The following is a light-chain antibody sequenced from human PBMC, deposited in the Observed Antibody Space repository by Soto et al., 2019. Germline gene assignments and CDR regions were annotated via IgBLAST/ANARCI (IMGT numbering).Light chain of an antibody. J-gene: IGKJ5*01. Sequence: DIQMTQSPSSLSASVGDRVTITCRASQDISVYLAWYQPKPGKVPKLLIYSASTLQSGVPSRFSGDGSGTDFTLTISSLQPEDVATDYCQKFNTAPLTVGQGTRLEIK. CDR3: QKFNTAPLT. V-gene: IGKV1-27*01. CDR2: SAS. CDR1: QDISVY.